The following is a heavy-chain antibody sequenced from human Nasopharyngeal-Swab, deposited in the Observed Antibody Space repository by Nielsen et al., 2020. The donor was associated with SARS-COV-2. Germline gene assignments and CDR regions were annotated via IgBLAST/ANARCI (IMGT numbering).Heavy chain of an antibody. CDR1: GFTFSSYW. CDR3: ARVGKVGVAGAFDI. J-gene: IGHJ3*02. V-gene: IGHV3-74*01. CDR2: INSDGSST. Sequence: GESLKISCAASGFTFSSYWMHWVRQAPGKGLVWVSRINSDGSSTSYADSVKGRFTISRDNAKNSLYLQMNSLRAEDTAVYYCARVGKVGVAGAFDIWGQGTMVTVSS. D-gene: IGHD6-19*01.